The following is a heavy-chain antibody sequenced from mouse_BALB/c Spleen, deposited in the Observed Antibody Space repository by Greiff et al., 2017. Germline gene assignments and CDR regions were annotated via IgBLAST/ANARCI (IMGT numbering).Heavy chain of an antibody. D-gene: IGHD4-1*01. CDR1: GYAFSSYW. J-gene: IGHJ2*01. Sequence: QVQLQQSGAELVRPGSSVKISCKASGYAFSSYWMNWVKQRPGQGLEWIGQIYPGDGDTNYNGKFKGKATLTADKSSSTAYMQLSSLTSEDSAVYFCARGANWVLDYWGQGTTLTVSS. CDR2: IYPGDGDT. V-gene: IGHV1-80*01. CDR3: ARGANWVLDY.